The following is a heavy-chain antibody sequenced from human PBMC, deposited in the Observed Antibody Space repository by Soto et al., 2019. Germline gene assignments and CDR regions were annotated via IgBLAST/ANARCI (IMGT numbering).Heavy chain of an antibody. CDR3: ARSYYDFWSGRPHYYYHYGMDA. D-gene: IGHD3-3*01. V-gene: IGHV4-39*01. CDR2: IYYSGST. CDR1: GADIGRSTRF. J-gene: IGHJ6*02. Sequence: PAETLSVTCSVTGADIGRSTRFWGWVCQPPGKELEWMGSIYYSGSTYYNTSLKRRVTISVNTSKNQFSPKLSSETAADTAVYYCARSYYDFWSGRPHYYYHYGMDAWGQGTTVT.